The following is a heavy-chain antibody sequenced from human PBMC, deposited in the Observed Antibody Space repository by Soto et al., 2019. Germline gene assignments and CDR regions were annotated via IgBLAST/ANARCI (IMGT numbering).Heavy chain of an antibody. J-gene: IGHJ4*02. CDR1: GFTFSSYW. CDR2: INQDGGEK. Sequence: GGSLRLSCAASGFTFSSYWMSWVRQAPGKGLEWVANINQDGGEKYYADSVKGRFTISRDNSKNTLYLQMNSLRAEDTAVYYCANDYYERSGYYYDHSPFDDWGQGTLVTVAS. V-gene: IGHV3-7*03. CDR3: ANDYYERSGYYYDHSPFDD. D-gene: IGHD3-22*01.